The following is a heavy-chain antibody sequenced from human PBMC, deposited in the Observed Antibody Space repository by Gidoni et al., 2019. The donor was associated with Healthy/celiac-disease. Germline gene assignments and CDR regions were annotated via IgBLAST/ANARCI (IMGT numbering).Heavy chain of an antibody. Sequence: EVQLLESGGGLVQPGGSLRLSCAASGFTFRRYAMSWVRQGPGKGLEWVSAIRGSGGSTYYADSVKGRFTISRDNSKNTLYLQMNSLRAEDTAVYYCAKEGVGATNYGAFDIWGQGTMVTVSS. CDR2: IRGSGGST. D-gene: IGHD1-26*01. V-gene: IGHV3-23*01. J-gene: IGHJ3*02. CDR1: GFTFRRYA. CDR3: AKEGVGATNYGAFDI.